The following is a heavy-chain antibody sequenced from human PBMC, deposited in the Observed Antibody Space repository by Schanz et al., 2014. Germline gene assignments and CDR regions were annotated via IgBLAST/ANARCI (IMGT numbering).Heavy chain of an antibody. J-gene: IGHJ6*02. Sequence: DVQLLESGGGLVQPGGSLRLSCAASGFTFNSYAMTWVRQAPGKGLEWVSSISHSGGSKYYADSVKGRFTISRDNSENTLYLQMNTLSADDTAVFYCAKGMGFCSGGTWYDYYYYGLDVRGQGTTVTVSS. CDR3: AKGMGFCSGGTWYDYYYYGLDV. V-gene: IGHV3-23*01. CDR1: GFTFNSYA. CDR2: ISHSGGSK. D-gene: IGHD2-15*01.